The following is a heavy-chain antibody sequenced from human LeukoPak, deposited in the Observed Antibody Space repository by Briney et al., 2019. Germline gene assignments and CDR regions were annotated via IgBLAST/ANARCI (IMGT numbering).Heavy chain of an antibody. CDR1: GGSISSNSYY. V-gene: IGHV4-39*07. D-gene: IGHD3-22*01. CDR2: IYYSGST. CDR3: AREILYDSTGYYL. Sequence: NASETLSLTCTVSGGSISSNSYYWGRIRQPPGKGLVWIGSIYYSGSTYYNPSLNIRVTISVDTSKNQFSLNLRSVTAADTAVYYCAREILYDSTGYYLWGQGTLVTVSS. J-gene: IGHJ4*02.